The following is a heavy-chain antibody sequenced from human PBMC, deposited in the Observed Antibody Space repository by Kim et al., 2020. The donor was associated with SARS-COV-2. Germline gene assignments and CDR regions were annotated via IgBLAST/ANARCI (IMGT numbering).Heavy chain of an antibody. Sequence: NPTRRSLATMSVDTSKNQFSLKLSSVTAADTALYYCARIGYNYAYGAFDIWGQGTMVTVSS. CDR3: ARIGYNYAYGAFDI. J-gene: IGHJ3*02. D-gene: IGHD5-18*01. V-gene: IGHV4-4*07.